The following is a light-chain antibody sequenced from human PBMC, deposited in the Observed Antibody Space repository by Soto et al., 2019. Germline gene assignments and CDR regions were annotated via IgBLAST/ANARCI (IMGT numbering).Light chain of an antibody. Sequence: QSALTQPTSVSGSPGQSITISCTGVSSDIGGYNHVSWHQQHPGKVPRLIIYDVDNRPLGVSNRFSGSQSGNTASLTISGLQAEDEAEYYCCAYTARTTLSWVFGGGTKLTVL. V-gene: IGLV2-14*03. J-gene: IGLJ3*02. CDR3: CAYTARTTLSWV. CDR2: DVD. CDR1: SSDIGGYNH.